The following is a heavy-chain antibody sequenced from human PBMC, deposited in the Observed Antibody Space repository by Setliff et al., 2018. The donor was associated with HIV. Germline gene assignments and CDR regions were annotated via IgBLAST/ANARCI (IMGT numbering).Heavy chain of an antibody. CDR3: ARVRYSSGWYSHAFDI. CDR1: GGSITSGGDS. CDR2: ISYSGIT. D-gene: IGHD6-19*01. Sequence: PSETLSLTCTVSGGSITSGGDSWSWIRQHPGKGLKWIGYISYSGITYYDPSLKSRVTISVDTSKNQFSLKLSSVTAADTAVYYCARVRYSSGWYSHAFDIWGQGTMVTVSS. J-gene: IGHJ3*02. V-gene: IGHV4-31*03.